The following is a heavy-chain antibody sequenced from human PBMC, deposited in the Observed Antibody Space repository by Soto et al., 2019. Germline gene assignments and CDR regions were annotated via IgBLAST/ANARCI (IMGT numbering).Heavy chain of an antibody. CDR3: ARGFGRFNY. Sequence: EVQLLESGRGLVQPGGSLRLSCGVSGFTFNDFEMNWVRQAPGKGLEWLAYIDGSGTTKKYADSVRGRFTISRDNPNNSLFLQMSSLSAADTAIYYCARGFGRFNYWGQGTLVSVSS. D-gene: IGHD3-10*01. J-gene: IGHJ4*02. V-gene: IGHV3-48*03. CDR2: IDGSGTTK. CDR1: GFTFNDFE.